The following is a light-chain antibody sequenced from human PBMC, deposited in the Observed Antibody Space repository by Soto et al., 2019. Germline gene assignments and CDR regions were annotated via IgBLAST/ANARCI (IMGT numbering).Light chain of an antibody. J-gene: IGKJ5*01. CDR1: QSVLYSSNNKNY. Sequence: DIVMTQSPDSLAVSLGDRATINCKSSQSVLYSSNNKNYLAWYQQKPGQPPKLLIYWASTRESGVPDRFSGSGSGTDFTLTISSLQAEDVEVYYCQQYYSTPPITFGQGTRLEIK. CDR2: WAS. CDR3: QQYYSTPPIT. V-gene: IGKV4-1*01.